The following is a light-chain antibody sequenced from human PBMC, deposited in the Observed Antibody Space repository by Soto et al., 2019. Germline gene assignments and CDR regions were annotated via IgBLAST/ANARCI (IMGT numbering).Light chain of an antibody. V-gene: IGKV2-28*01. Sequence: EIVLTQSPLSLPVTPGEPASISCRSSQNLLHSNGYNYLNWYLQKPGQSPQLLIYLGSNRASGVPHRFSGSGSGTDFTLTINRVEAEDVGLYFCAQGLATPFSFGGGTKVEIK. CDR1: QNLLHSNGYNY. CDR3: AQGLATPFS. CDR2: LGS. J-gene: IGKJ4*01.